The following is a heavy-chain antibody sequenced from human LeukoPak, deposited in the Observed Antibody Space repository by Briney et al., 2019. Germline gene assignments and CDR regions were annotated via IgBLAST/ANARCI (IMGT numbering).Heavy chain of an antibody. V-gene: IGHV3-30*02. J-gene: IGHJ4*02. CDR3: ARTYYYDSSGYLLGD. D-gene: IGHD3-22*01. Sequence: GGSLRLSCTASGFTFGDYAMSWFRQAPGKGLEWVAFIRYDGSNKYYADSVKGRFTISRDNSKNTLYLQMNSLRAEDTAVYYCARTYYYDSSGYLLGDWGQGTLVTVSS. CDR2: IRYDGSNK. CDR1: GFTFGDYA.